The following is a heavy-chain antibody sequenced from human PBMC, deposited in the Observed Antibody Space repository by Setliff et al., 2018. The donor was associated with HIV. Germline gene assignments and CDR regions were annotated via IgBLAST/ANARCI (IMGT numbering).Heavy chain of an antibody. V-gene: IGHV4-34*01. D-gene: IGHD1-26*01. CDR2: INHSGTA. CDR3: AGLSDLLDY. CDR1: GGSLSSSY. Sequence: SETLSLTCAVYGGSLSSSYWTWIRQAPGKGLEWIGEINHSGTANYNPSLKSRVTMSLDRSKGQFSLKLTSLTAADTAVYYCAGLSDLLDYWGLGNLVTVSS. J-gene: IGHJ4*02.